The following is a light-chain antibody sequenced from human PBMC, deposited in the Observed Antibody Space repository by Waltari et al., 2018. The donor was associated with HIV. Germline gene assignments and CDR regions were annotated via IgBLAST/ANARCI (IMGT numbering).Light chain of an antibody. V-gene: IGLV2-11*01. CDR2: EVS. CDR1: SIDIGHLYY. Sequence: QSALTPPRSVSGSPGPSVPIPCTGTSIDIGHLYYSSWYQQYPGKAPKVSIYEVSQRPSGVPDRFTASKSGITASLTISGLQDEDEADYYCCSYAGTYTYVFGTGTTVTVL. J-gene: IGLJ1*01. CDR3: CSYAGTYTYV.